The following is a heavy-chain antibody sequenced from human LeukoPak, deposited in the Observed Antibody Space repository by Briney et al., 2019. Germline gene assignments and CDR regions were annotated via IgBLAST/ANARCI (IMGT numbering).Heavy chain of an antibody. CDR2: ISAYNGNT. V-gene: IGHV1-18*01. J-gene: IGHJ6*02. D-gene: IGHD6-13*01. CDR1: GYTFTSYG. Sequence: ASVKVSCKASGYTFTSYGISWVRQAPGQGLEWIGWISAYNGNTNYAQKLQGRVTMTTDTSTSTAYMELRSLRSDDTAVYYCARADSGNYYYYYGMDVWGQGTTVTVSS. CDR3: ARADSGNYYYYYGMDV.